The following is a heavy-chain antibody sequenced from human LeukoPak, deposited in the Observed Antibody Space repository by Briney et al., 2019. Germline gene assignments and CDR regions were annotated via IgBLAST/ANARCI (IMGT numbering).Heavy chain of an antibody. V-gene: IGHV1-18*01. Sequence: ASVKDSCKASGYTFTSYGISWVRQAPGQGLEWMGWISAYNGNTNYAQKLQGRVTMTTDTSTSTAYMELRSLRSDDTAVYYCARDLSRITGTNWFDPWGQGTLVTVSS. CDR1: GYTFTSYG. D-gene: IGHD1-20*01. CDR2: ISAYNGNT. J-gene: IGHJ5*02. CDR3: ARDLSRITGTNWFDP.